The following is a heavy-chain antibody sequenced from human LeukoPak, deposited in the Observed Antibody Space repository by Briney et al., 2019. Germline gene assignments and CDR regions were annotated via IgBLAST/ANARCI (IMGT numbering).Heavy chain of an antibody. D-gene: IGHD3-3*01. CDR1: GGSISSYY. V-gene: IGHV4-4*07. J-gene: IGHJ5*02. CDR3: ARDNEDYDFWSGYYFDP. CDR2: IYTSGST. Sequence: PSETLSLTCTVSGGSISSYYWSWIRQPAGKGLEWIGRIYTSGSTNYNPSLKSRVTMSVDTSKNQFSLKLSSVTAADTAVYYCARDNEDYDFWSGYYFDPWGQGTLVTVSS.